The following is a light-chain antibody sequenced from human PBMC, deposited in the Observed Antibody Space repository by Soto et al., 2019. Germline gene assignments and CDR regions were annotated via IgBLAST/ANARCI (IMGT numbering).Light chain of an antibody. J-gene: IGKJ4*01. CDR1: QSVRNSY. V-gene: IGKV3-20*01. Sequence: EIVLTQSPGTLSMSPGERATLSCRASQSVRNSYVAWYQQKPGQAPRVLIYAASSRATGIPDRFSGSGSGTDFTLTISRLEPEEFAVYYCQQYSSSPLTFGGGTRVEIK. CDR2: AAS. CDR3: QQYSSSPLT.